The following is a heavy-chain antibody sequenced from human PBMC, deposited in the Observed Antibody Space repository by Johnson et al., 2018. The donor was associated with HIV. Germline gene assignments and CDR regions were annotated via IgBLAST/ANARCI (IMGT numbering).Heavy chain of an antibody. CDR2: ISSSGSTI. D-gene: IGHD1-26*01. V-gene: IGHV3-11*04. CDR3: ARERGEGGSYYSFRRDAFDI. Sequence: QVQLVESGGGLVKPGGSLRLSCAASGITFSDYYMSWIRQAPGKGLEWVSYISSSGSTIYYADSVKGRFTISRDNAKNSLYLQMNSLRAEDTAVYYCARERGEGGSYYSFRRDAFDIWGQGTMVTVSS. J-gene: IGHJ3*02. CDR1: GITFSDYY.